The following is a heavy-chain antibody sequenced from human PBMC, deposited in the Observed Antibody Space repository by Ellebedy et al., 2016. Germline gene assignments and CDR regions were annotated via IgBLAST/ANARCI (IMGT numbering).Heavy chain of an antibody. J-gene: IGHJ6*02. CDR2: ISSSSYTI. Sequence: GESLKISCAASGLTFSSYSMNWVRQAPGKGLEWVSYISSSSYTIYYADSVKGRFTISRDNAKTSLYLQMNSLRDEDTAVYYCARGAHDDYYYGMDVWGQGTTVTVSS. V-gene: IGHV3-48*02. CDR3: ARGAHDDYYYGMDV. D-gene: IGHD1-1*01. CDR1: GLTFSSYS.